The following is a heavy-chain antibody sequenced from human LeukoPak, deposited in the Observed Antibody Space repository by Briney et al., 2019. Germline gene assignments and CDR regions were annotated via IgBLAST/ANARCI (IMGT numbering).Heavy chain of an antibody. Sequence: GGSLRLSCAASGSTFSRHVMHWVRQAPGKGLEWVAFIRSDGTKKDYAESLKGRLIISRDNSKNTLYLQMNSLRTEDTAVYFCASRPSDSDLGPFDYWGQGTLVTVSS. D-gene: IGHD5-12*01. CDR2: IRSDGTKK. CDR3: ASRPSDSDLGPFDY. CDR1: GSTFSRHV. V-gene: IGHV3-30*02. J-gene: IGHJ4*02.